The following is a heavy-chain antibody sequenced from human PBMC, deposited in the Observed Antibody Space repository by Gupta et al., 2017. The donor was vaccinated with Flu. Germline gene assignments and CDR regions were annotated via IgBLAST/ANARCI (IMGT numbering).Heavy chain of an antibody. D-gene: IGHD1-14*01. CDR1: GCAFSEHS. J-gene: IGHJ4*02. Sequence: EVRLVASVGGLVQPGGSLRHSCVASGCAFSEHSVDAIRQAPGKRLEWVGRNRTKTNSYTTEYAVSVKDRFTIKRDDSKDSLYLQMNSLKNGDTAVYYCSRGETGPSPPGRNDCWGQGTLVTVSS. CDR2: NRTKTNSYTT. V-gene: IGHV3-72*01. CDR3: SRGETGPSPPGRNDC.